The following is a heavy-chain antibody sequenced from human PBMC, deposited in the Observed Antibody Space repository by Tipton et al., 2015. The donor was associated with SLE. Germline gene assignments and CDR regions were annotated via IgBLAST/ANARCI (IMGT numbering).Heavy chain of an antibody. Sequence: LRLSCTVSGGSISSGGYYWSWIRQHPGKGLEWIGYIYYSGSTYYNPSLKSRVTISVDTSKNQFSLKLSSVTAADTAVYYCARLKRYSSSQYYFDYWGQGTLVTVSS. V-gene: IGHV4-31*02. CDR3: ARLKRYSSSQYYFDY. CDR1: GGSISSGGYY. CDR2: IYYSGST. D-gene: IGHD6-13*01. J-gene: IGHJ4*02.